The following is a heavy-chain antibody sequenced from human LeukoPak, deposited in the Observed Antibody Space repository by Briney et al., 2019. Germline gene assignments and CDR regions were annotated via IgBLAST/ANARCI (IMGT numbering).Heavy chain of an antibody. CDR3: GRPFNQGLPDY. J-gene: IGHJ4*02. CDR1: GGSISSGDYY. CDR2: IYYSGST. Sequence: SQTLSLTCTVSGGSISSGDYYWSWIRQPPGKGLEWIGYIYYSGSTYYNPSLKSRVTMSVDTSKNQFSLKLTSVTAADTAVYYCGRPFNQGLPDYWGQGTLVTVSS. V-gene: IGHV4-30-4*01.